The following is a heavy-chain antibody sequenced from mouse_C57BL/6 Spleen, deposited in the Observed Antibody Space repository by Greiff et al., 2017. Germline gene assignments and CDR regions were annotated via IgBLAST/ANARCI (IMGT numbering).Heavy chain of an antibody. CDR1: GFSLTSYG. D-gene: IGHD2-4*01. J-gene: IGHJ3*01. CDR2: IWSGGST. CDR3: ARIDYDGGLAY. V-gene: IGHV2-2*01. Sequence: VQLQQSGPGLVQPSQSLSITCTVSGFSLTSYGVHWVRQSPGKGLEWLGVIWSGGSTDYNAAFISRLSISKDNSKSQVFFKMNSLQADDTAIYYCARIDYDGGLAYWGQGTLVTVSA.